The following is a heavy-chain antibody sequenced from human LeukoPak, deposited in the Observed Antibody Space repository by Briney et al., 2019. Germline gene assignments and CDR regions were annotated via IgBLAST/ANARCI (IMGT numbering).Heavy chain of an antibody. V-gene: IGHV3-30*03. CDR3: AGKGSGNFDY. CDR2: ISYDGSNK. Sequence: GGSLRLSCAASGFTFSSYGMHWVRQAPGKGLEWVAVISYDGSNKYYADSVKGRFTISRDNSKNTLYLQMNSLRAEDTAVYYCAGKGSGNFDYWGQGTLVTVSS. J-gene: IGHJ4*02. CDR1: GFTFSSYG. D-gene: IGHD2-15*01.